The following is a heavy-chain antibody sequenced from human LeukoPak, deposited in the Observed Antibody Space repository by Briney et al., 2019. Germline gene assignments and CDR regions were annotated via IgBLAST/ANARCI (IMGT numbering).Heavy chain of an antibody. Sequence: ASVKVSCKASGYTFTSYDINWVRQATGQGLEWMGWMNPNSGNTGYAQKFQGGVTMTRNTSISTAYMELSSLRSEDTAVYYCARVIPYYYDSSGYLVVAFDIWGQGQWSPSLQ. CDR3: ARVIPYYYDSSGYLVVAFDI. V-gene: IGHV1-8*01. CDR2: MNPNSGNT. J-gene: IGHJ3*02. D-gene: IGHD3-22*01. CDR1: GYTFTSYD.